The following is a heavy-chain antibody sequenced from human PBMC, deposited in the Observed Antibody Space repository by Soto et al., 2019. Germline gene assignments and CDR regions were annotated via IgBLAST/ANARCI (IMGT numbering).Heavy chain of an antibody. D-gene: IGHD4-17*01. CDR3: ARNLGTTGYFDY. V-gene: IGHV3-33*01. CDR1: GFTFSSYG. J-gene: IGHJ4*02. Sequence: QVQLVESGGGVVQPGRSLRLSCAASGFTFSSYGMHWVRQAPGKGLEWVAVIWYDGSNKYYADSVKGRFTISRDNSKNTLYLHMNSLRAEDTAVYYCARNLGTTGYFDYWGQGTLVTVSS. CDR2: IWYDGSNK.